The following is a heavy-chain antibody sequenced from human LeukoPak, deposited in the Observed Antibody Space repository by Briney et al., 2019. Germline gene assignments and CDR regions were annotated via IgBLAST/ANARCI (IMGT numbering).Heavy chain of an antibody. Sequence: PSETLSLTCTVSGGSFNSYYWNWIRQSPGEGPEWIGFIFYSGSTNYNPSLKSRVTISVDTSKNQFSLKLSSVTAADTAVYYCARGIEAYIAVAVGLDYWGQGTLVTVSS. CDR1: GGSFNSYY. CDR3: ARGIEAYIAVAVGLDY. V-gene: IGHV4-59*01. CDR2: IFYSGST. D-gene: IGHD6-19*01. J-gene: IGHJ4*02.